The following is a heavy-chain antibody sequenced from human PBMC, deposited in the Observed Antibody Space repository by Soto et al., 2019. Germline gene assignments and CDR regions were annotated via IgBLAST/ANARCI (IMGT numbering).Heavy chain of an antibody. D-gene: IGHD2-2*01. V-gene: IGHV3-30*18. Sequence: QVQLVESGGGVVQPGRSLRLSCAASGFTFSSYGMHWVRQAPGKGLEWVAVISYDGSNKYYADSVKGRFTISRDNSKNTLFLQMNSLRAEDTAVYYRAKLVSSAVRDLYSFDYWGQGTLVTVSS. J-gene: IGHJ4*02. CDR3: AKLVSSAVRDLYSFDY. CDR1: GFTFSSYG. CDR2: ISYDGSNK.